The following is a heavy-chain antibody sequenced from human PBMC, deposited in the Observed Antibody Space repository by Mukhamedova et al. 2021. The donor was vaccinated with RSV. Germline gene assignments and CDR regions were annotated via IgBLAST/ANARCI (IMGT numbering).Heavy chain of an antibody. V-gene: IGHV3-30*01. Sequence: AEYMGGRFTISRDYSKNTLYLQMNSLRAEDSAVYYCARTEDSVFQSYSMDVWGNGTTVTVSS. CDR3: ARTEDSVFQSYSMDV. J-gene: IGHJ6*03. D-gene: IGHD2-15*01.